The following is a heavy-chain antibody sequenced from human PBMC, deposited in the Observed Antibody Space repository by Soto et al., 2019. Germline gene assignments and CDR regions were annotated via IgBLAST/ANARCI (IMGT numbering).Heavy chain of an antibody. Sequence: EVQLVESGGGLVQPGGSLRVSCAASGFTFSSFWMYWVRQAPGKGLAWVSRINSDGSSTNYADSVRGRVTISRDNAKNTLYLQMNSLRAEVTAVYYCARIDFWSGMDVWGQGTTVTVSS. V-gene: IGHV3-74*01. J-gene: IGHJ6*02. CDR3: ARIDFWSGMDV. CDR1: GFTFSSFW. CDR2: INSDGSST. D-gene: IGHD3-3*01.